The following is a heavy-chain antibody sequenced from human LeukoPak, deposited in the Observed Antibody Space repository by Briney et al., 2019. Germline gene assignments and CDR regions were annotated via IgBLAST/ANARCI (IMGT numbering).Heavy chain of an antibody. CDR1: GFTFSSYG. CDR3: ARGQQLLEYYFDY. J-gene: IGHJ4*02. Sequence: PGGSLRLSCAASGFTFSSYGMHWVRQAPGKGLEWVAVIWYDGSNKYYADSVKGRFTISRDNSKNTLYLQMNSLRAEDTAVYYCARGQQLLEYYFDYWGQGTLVTVSS. V-gene: IGHV3-33*01. CDR2: IWYDGSNK. D-gene: IGHD6-13*01.